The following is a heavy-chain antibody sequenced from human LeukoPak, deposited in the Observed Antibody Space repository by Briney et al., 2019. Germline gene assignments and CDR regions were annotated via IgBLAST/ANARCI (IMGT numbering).Heavy chain of an antibody. CDR1: GDSIGSYY. Sequence: PSETLSLTCTVSGDSIGSYYWSWIRQPPGKGLEWIGYIYYSGSTSYNPSLKSRVTISIDTSKNQFSLKLSSVTAADTAVYYCARSGWLQDNYYYYYMDVWGKGTTVTVSS. D-gene: IGHD6-19*01. V-gene: IGHV4-59*01. CDR2: IYYSGST. J-gene: IGHJ6*03. CDR3: ARSGWLQDNYYYYYMDV.